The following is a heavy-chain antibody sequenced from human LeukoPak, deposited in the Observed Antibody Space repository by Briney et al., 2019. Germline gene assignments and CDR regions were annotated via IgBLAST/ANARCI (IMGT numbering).Heavy chain of an antibody. D-gene: IGHD2-2*01. J-gene: IGHJ4*02. Sequence: SETLSLTCTVSGGSISSSSYYWGWIRQPPGKGLEWIGSIYYSGSTYYNPSLKSRVTISVDTSKNQFSLKLSSVTAADTAVYYCARVGGYCSSTSCYGVDYWGQGTLVTVSS. V-gene: IGHV4-39*07. CDR2: IYYSGST. CDR3: ARVGGYCSSTSCYGVDY. CDR1: GGSISSSSYY.